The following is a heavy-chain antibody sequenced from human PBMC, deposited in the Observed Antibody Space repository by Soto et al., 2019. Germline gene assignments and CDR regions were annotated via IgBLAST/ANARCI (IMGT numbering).Heavy chain of an antibody. Sequence: GESLKISCKVSGHSSPSYWIAWVRQMPGKGLEWMGSIYPRDSDTRYSPSFQGQVSISVDKSISTVYLQWSSLEASDTAMYFCARHALGYSGSRKYFDSWGQGTLVTVSS. CDR1: GHSSPSYW. D-gene: IGHD6-6*01. CDR3: ARHALGYSGSRKYFDS. V-gene: IGHV5-51*01. J-gene: IGHJ4*02. CDR2: IYPRDSDT.